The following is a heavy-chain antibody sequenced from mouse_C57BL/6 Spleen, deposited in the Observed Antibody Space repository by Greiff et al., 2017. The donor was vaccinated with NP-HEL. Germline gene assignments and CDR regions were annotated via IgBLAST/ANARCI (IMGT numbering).Heavy chain of an antibody. CDR2: IDPENGDT. CDR1: GFNIKDDY. V-gene: IGHV14-4*01. CDR3: TGGSRRFDY. Sequence: VQLQQSGAELVRPGASVKLSCTASGFNIKDDYMHWVKQRPEQGLEWIGWIDPENGDTEYASKFQGKATITADTSSNTAYLQLSSLTSEDTAVYYCTGGSRRFDYWGQGTTLTVSS. J-gene: IGHJ2*01.